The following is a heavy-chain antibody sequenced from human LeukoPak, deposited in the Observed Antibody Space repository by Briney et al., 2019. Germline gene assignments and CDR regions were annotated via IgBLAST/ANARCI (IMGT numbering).Heavy chain of an antibody. Sequence: GGSLRLSCAASGFTFSSYSMNWVRQAPGKGLEWVSSISSSSSYIYYADSVKGRFTISRDNAKNSLYLQMNSLRAEDTAVYYCARDGIITMVRGVIAWFDPWGQGTLVTVSP. CDR1: GFTFSSYS. J-gene: IGHJ5*02. CDR2: ISSSSSYI. D-gene: IGHD3-10*01. V-gene: IGHV3-21*01. CDR3: ARDGIITMVRGVIAWFDP.